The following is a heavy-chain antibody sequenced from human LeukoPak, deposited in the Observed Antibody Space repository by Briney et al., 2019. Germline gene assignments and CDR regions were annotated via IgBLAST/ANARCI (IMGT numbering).Heavy chain of an antibody. CDR2: IYYSGST. CDR1: GGSISSYY. CDR3: ARPCAMVRGAQAYNWFDP. V-gene: IGHV4-59*08. D-gene: IGHD3-10*01. J-gene: IGHJ5*02. Sequence: PSETLSLTCTVSGGSISSYYWSWIRQPPGKGLEWIGYIYYSGSTNYNPSLKSRVTISVDTSKNQFSLKLSSVTAADTAVYYCARPCAMVRGAQAYNWFDPWGQGTLVTVSS.